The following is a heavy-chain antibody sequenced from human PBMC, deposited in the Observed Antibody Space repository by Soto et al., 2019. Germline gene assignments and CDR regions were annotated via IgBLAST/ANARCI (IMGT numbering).Heavy chain of an antibody. V-gene: IGHV3-74*01. CDR1: GFTFSHYW. D-gene: IGHD2-21*02. CDR2: ISSDGSYA. Sequence: EVQLVESGGGLVQPGGSLRLSCAASGFTFSHYWMYWVRQAPGKVLVCVSRISSDGSYASYADSVKGRFTISRDSAKSTLYLQLNSLRAADTGVYYCALAFDALVPTAYWGQGALVTVSS. CDR3: ALAFDALVPTAY. J-gene: IGHJ4*02.